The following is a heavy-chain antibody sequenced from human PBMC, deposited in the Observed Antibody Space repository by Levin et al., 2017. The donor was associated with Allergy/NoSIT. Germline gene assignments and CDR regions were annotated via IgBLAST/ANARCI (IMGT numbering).Heavy chain of an antibody. Sequence: GGSLRLSCAASGFTFSSYSMNWVRQAPGKGLEWVSSISSSSSYIYYADSVKGRFTISRDNAKNSLYLQMNSLRAEDTAVYYCARDFQHRRTTVTTLAYYGMDGWGQGTTVTVSS. CDR2: ISSSSSYI. CDR1: GFTFSSYS. J-gene: IGHJ6*02. V-gene: IGHV3-21*01. D-gene: IGHD4-17*01. CDR3: ARDFQHRRTTVTTLAYYGMDG.